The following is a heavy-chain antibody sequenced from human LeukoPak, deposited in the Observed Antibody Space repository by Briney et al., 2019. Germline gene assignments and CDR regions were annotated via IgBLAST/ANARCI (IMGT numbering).Heavy chain of an antibody. D-gene: IGHD3-16*02. CDR2: IYTSGST. J-gene: IGHJ3*02. CDR1: GGSISSYY. Sequence: SETLPLTCTVSGGSISSYYWSWIRQPAGKGLECIGRIYTSGSTNYNPSLRSRVTMSVDTSKNQFSLKLSSVTAADTAVYYCARVRYYDYVWGSYRVSGAFDIWGQGSMVTVSS. CDR3: ARVRYYDYVWGSYRVSGAFDI. V-gene: IGHV4-4*07.